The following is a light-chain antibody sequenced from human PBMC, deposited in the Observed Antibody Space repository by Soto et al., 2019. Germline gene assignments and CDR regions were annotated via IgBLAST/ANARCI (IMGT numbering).Light chain of an antibody. J-gene: IGKJ4*01. CDR3: QHLNSYPRALS. V-gene: IGKV1-5*03. Sequence: DIQMTQSPSTLSASVGDRVTIACRASQSISDWLAWYQQKPGQAPKFLIYRASNLANGVPSRFSRSGSGTEFTLTISSLQPEDFAAYYCQHLNSYPRALSFGGGTQVEIK. CDR1: QSISDW. CDR2: RAS.